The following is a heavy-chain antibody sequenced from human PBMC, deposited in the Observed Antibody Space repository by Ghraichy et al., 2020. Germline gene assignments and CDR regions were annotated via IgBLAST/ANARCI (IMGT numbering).Heavy chain of an antibody. D-gene: IGHD1-26*01. Sequence: GESLRLSCAASGFTFSSYGMHWVRQAPGKGLEWVAVIWYDGSNKYYADSVKGRFTISRDNSKNTLYLQMNSLRAEDTAVYYCARVGATNGVYYFDYWGQGTLVTVSS. CDR3: ARVGATNGVYYFDY. CDR1: GFTFSSYG. V-gene: IGHV3-33*01. CDR2: IWYDGSNK. J-gene: IGHJ4*02.